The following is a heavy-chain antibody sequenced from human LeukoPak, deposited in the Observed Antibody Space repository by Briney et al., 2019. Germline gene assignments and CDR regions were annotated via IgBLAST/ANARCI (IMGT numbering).Heavy chain of an antibody. Sequence: SQTLSLTCAVYGGSFSGYYWSWVRQPPGKGLEWIGEINHSGSTNYNPSLKSRVTISVDTSNNQCSLKLGSVTAAGTAVYYCARAHPTGGDYFSDAFDIWGQGTRVSVSS. D-gene: IGHD4-17*01. J-gene: IGHJ3*02. CDR2: INHSGST. CDR3: ARAHPTGGDYFSDAFDI. V-gene: IGHV4-34*01. CDR1: GGSFSGYY.